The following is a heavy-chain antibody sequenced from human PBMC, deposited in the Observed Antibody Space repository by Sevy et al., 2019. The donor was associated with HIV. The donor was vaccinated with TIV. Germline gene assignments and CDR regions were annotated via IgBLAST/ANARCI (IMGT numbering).Heavy chain of an antibody. CDR2: CRNKPDRFTT. CDR1: GFNFIEHF. CDR3: VRADKNFNLDF. V-gene: IGHV3-72*01. J-gene: IGHJ4*02. Sequence: GGSLRLSCSTSGFNFIEHFMEWVRQAPGKGLEWIGRCRNKPDRFTTEYAASVKGRFTISRDDSKSSLYLQMSGLQADDTALYFCVRADKNFNLDFWGQGTLVTVSS.